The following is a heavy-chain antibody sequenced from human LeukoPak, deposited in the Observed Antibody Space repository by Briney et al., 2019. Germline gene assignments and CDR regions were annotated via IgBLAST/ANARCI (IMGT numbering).Heavy chain of an antibody. CDR1: GGSISSYY. V-gene: IGHV4-59*01. J-gene: IGHJ4*02. Sequence: SETLSLTCTVSGGSISSYYWTWIRQPPGKGLEWLGYIYYSGSTNYNPSLKSRVTISLDTSKNQFSLNLTSVTAADTAVYYCARVSGYSSSWPLDYWGQGTLVTVSS. D-gene: IGHD6-13*01. CDR3: ARVSGYSSSWPLDY. CDR2: IYYSGST.